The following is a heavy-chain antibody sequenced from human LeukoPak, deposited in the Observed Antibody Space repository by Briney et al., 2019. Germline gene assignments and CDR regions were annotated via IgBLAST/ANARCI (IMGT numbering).Heavy chain of an antibody. V-gene: IGHV1-8*01. D-gene: IGHD3-22*01. CDR3: ASGYSRGWFFFDY. J-gene: IGHJ4*02. CDR1: GYTFTNHD. Sequence: ASVKVSCKASGYTFTNHDISWVRQATGQGLEWMGWMNPSSGDTGYAQKFQGRVTITRNTSTSTAYMELTSLRSEDTAVYYCASGYSRGWFFFDYWGQGTLVTVSS. CDR2: MNPSSGDT.